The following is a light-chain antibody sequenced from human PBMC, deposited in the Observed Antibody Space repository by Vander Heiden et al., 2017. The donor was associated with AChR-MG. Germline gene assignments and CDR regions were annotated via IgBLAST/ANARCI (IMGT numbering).Light chain of an antibody. J-gene: IGLJ3*02. CDR3: SSYTRSRTLV. V-gene: IGLV2-14*03. Sequence: QSALTQPASVSGSPGPSITISCTGTSSDVGGYNYVSWYQQHPGKAPKLMIFDVSYRPSGVSNRFSGSKSGNTASLTISGLQTEDEADYYCSSYTRSRTLVFGGGTKLTVL. CDR2: DVS. CDR1: SSDVGGYNY.